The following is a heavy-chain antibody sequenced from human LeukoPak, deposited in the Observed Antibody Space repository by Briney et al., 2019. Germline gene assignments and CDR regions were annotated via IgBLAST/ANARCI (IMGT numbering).Heavy chain of an antibody. Sequence: GGSLRLSCAASGFTFSSYGMSWVRQAPGKGLEWVSAISGSGGSTYYADSVKGRFTISRDNSKNTLYLQMNSLRAEDTAVYYCALSSSWYGGFFDYWGQGTLVTVSS. CDR1: GFTFSSYG. D-gene: IGHD6-13*01. J-gene: IGHJ4*02. V-gene: IGHV3-23*01. CDR2: ISGSGGST. CDR3: ALSSSWYGGFFDY.